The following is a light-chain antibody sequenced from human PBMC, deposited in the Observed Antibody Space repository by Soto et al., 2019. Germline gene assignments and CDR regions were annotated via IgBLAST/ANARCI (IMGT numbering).Light chain of an antibody. CDR1: QSVSSY. J-gene: IGKJ1*01. V-gene: IGKV3-11*01. CDR2: DAS. Sequence: EIVLTQSPATLSLSPGERATLSCRASQSVSSYLAWYQQKPGQAPRLLIYDASNRATGIPARFSGSGSGTDFTLTISSLEPEDFAVYYCQQRSNWLWTLGQGTNGDI. CDR3: QQRSNWLWT.